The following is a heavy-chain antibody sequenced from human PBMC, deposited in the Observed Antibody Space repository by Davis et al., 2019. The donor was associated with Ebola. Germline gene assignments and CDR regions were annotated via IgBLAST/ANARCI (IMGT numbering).Heavy chain of an antibody. D-gene: IGHD3-10*01. Sequence: GESLKISCAASGFTFSSYAMSWVRQAPGKGLEWVSAISGSGGSTYYADSVKGRFTISRNNSKNTLYLQMNSLRAEDTAVYYCAKGVGATGYYYYYMDVWGKGTTVTVSS. J-gene: IGHJ6*03. CDR2: ISGSGGST. CDR1: GFTFSSYA. CDR3: AKGVGATGYYYYYMDV. V-gene: IGHV3-23*01.